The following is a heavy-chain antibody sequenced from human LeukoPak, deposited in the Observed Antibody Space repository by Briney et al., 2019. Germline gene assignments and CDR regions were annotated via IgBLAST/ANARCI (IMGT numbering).Heavy chain of an antibody. CDR1: GNSISSSDNY. J-gene: IGHJ3*02. D-gene: IGHD3-10*01. CDR3: ARAVSGAFDI. V-gene: IGHV4-61*02. CDR2: IYTSGST. Sequence: RPSETLSLTCTVSGNSISSSDNYWSWIRQPAGKGLEWIGRIYTSGSTYYSPSLKSRVTISVDTSKNHFSLKLSSVTAADTAVYYCARAVSGAFDIWGQGTVVTVSS.